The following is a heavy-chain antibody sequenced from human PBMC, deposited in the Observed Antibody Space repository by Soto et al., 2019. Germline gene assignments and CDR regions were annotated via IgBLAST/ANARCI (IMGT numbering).Heavy chain of an antibody. D-gene: IGHD3-3*01. CDR3: ARDFGGFDP. J-gene: IGHJ5*02. CDR2: INAXNDNT. CDR1: GHTFTSYA. Sequence: XVKVSCKAFGHTFTSYAMHWLRQAPGQRLEWMXWINAXNDNTKYSHKXXGRDTITXXTSATTAHMELSSLRSEATAVYYCARDFGGFDPWGQGTLVTVYS. V-gene: IGHV1-3*01.